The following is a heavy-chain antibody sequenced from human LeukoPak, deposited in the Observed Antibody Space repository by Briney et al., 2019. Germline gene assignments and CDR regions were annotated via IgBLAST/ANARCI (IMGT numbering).Heavy chain of an antibody. CDR3: ARAHIWIGELFNDGDFDY. CDR2: INSDGSST. Sequence: GGSLRLSCAASGFTFSSYWMHWVRQAPGKGLVWVSRINSDGSSTSYADSVKGRFTISRDNAKNTLYLQMNSLRAEDTAVYYCARAHIWIGELFNDGDFDYWGQGTLVTVSS. CDR1: GFTFSSYW. D-gene: IGHD3-10*01. J-gene: IGHJ4*02. V-gene: IGHV3-74*01.